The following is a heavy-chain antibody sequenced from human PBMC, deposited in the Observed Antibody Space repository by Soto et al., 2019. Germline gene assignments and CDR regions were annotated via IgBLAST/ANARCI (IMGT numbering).Heavy chain of an antibody. CDR1: GFTFSSYA. CDR3: ARRELRFLEWLLASLEY. D-gene: IGHD3-3*01. Sequence: EVQLLESGGGLVQPGGSLRLSCAASGFTFSSYAMSWVRQAPGKGLERVSAISGSGGSTYYADSVKGRFTISRDNSKNTLYLQMNSLRAEDTAVYYCARRELRFLEWLLASLEYWGQGTLVTVSS. V-gene: IGHV3-23*01. J-gene: IGHJ4*02. CDR2: ISGSGGST.